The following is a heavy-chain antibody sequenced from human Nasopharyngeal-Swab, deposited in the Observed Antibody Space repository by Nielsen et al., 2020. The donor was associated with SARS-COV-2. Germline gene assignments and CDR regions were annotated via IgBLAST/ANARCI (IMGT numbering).Heavy chain of an antibody. CDR1: GYTLTELS. CDR3: ATLRKYYYDSSGYPNLYYYYYYGMDV. J-gene: IGHJ6*02. CDR2: FDPEDGET. V-gene: IGHV1-24*01. Sequence: ASVKVSCKVSGYTLTELSMHWVRQAPGKGLEWMGGFDPEDGETIYAQKFQGIVTMTEDTSTDTAYMELSSLRSEDTAVYYCATLRKYYYDSSGYPNLYYYYYYGMDVWGQGTTVTVSS. D-gene: IGHD3-22*01.